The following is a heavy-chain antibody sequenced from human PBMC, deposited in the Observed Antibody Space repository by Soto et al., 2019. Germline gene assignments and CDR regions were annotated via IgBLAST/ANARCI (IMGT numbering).Heavy chain of an antibody. D-gene: IGHD2-21*01. CDR3: VRDMQLWRLDS. J-gene: IGHJ4*02. Sequence: GGSLKLSCVASEFTFISLWMHRVRQAPGKGLGWGSRINTDGSVAMYLNSVKGRFTISRDNAKNTLYLHMNSLRAEDTAVYYCVRDMQLWRLDSWGQGT. CDR2: INTDGSVA. V-gene: IGHV3-74*03. CDR1: EFTFISLW.